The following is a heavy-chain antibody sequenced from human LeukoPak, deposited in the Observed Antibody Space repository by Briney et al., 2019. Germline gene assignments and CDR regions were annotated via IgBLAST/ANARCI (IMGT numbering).Heavy chain of an antibody. J-gene: IGHJ4*02. V-gene: IGHV1-2*02. D-gene: IGHD4-23*01. CDR3: ARDLFRRLYYGGSKFDY. CDR2: INPNSGGT. Sequence: ASVKVSCKASGYTFTGYYMHWVRQAPGQGLEWMGWINPNSGGTNYAQKFQDRVTMTRDTSISTVYMELSRLRSEDTAVYYCARDLFRRLYYGGSKFDYWGQGTLVTVSS. CDR1: GYTFTGYY.